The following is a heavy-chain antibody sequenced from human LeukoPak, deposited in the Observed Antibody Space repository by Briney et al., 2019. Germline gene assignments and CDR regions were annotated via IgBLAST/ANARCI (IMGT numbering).Heavy chain of an antibody. D-gene: IGHD2-15*01. Sequence: PGGSLRLSCAASGFTFSNYKMNWVRQAPGKGLEWVSYISSSGTTLYYADSVKGRFTISRDNAKNSMYLQMNSLRDEDTAVYYWARDRVDCSGGSCYGVAFDYWGQGTLVTVSS. CDR1: GFTFSNYK. J-gene: IGHJ4*02. CDR3: ARDRVDCSGGSCYGVAFDY. CDR2: ISSSGTTL. V-gene: IGHV3-48*02.